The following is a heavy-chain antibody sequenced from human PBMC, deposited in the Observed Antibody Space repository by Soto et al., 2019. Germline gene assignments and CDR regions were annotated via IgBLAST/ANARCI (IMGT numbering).Heavy chain of an antibody. D-gene: IGHD2-21*02. CDR1: GFTFSSYA. CDR2: ISYDGSNK. J-gene: IGHJ3*02. CDR3: ARGDITVYCGDCYSDAFDI. Sequence: QVQLVESGGGVVQPGRSLRLSCAASGFTFSSYAMHWVRQAPGKGLEWVAVISYDGSNKYYADSVKGRFTISRDNSKNTLYLQMNSLRAEDTAVYYCARGDITVYCGDCYSDAFDIWGQGTMVTVSS. V-gene: IGHV3-30-3*01.